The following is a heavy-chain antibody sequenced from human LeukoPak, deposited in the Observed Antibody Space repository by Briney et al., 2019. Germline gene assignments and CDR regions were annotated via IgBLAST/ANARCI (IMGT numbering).Heavy chain of an antibody. CDR1: GFTFSSYG. V-gene: IGHV3-23*01. CDR2: ISGSGGST. D-gene: IGHD3-10*01. CDR3: AKDRTAYGSGSYWAFDI. J-gene: IGHJ3*02. Sequence: GGSLRLSCAASGFTFSSYGMSWVRQAPGKGLEWVSAISGSGGSTYYADSVKGRFTISRDNSKNTLYLQMNSLRAEDTAVYYCAKDRTAYGSGSYWAFDIWGQGTMVTVSS.